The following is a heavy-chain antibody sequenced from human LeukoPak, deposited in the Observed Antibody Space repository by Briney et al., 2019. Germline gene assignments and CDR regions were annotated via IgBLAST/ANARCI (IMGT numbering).Heavy chain of an antibody. CDR1: GGSISSYY. CDR3: TRDRLRGGFDY. Sequence: SETLSLTCTVSGGSISSYYCSWIRQPPGKGLEWIGYIYYSGSTNYNPSLKSRVTISVDTSKNQISLKLSSVTAADTAVYYCTRDRLRGGFDYWGQGTLVTVSS. CDR2: IYYSGST. V-gene: IGHV4-59*12. D-gene: IGHD3-16*01. J-gene: IGHJ4*02.